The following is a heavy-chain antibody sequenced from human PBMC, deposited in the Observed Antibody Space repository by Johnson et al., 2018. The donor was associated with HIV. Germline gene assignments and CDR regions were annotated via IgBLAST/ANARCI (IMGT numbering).Heavy chain of an antibody. CDR2: IYSGGST. Sequence: QVQLVESGGGVVQPGRSLRLSCAASGFTFSSYAMHWVRQAPGKGLEWVAVIYSGGSTYYADSVKGRFTISRDNSKNTLYLQMNSLRAEDTAVYYCASGGATAFDIWGQGTMVTVSS. CDR3: ASGGATAFDI. CDR1: GFTFSSYA. V-gene: IGHV3-NL1*01. J-gene: IGHJ3*02. D-gene: IGHD3-16*01.